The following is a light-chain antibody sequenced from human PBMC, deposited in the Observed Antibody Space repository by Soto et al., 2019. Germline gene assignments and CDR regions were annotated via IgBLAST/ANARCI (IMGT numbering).Light chain of an antibody. Sequence: EIVLTQSPGTLSLSPVERATLSCRASQSVSSSYLAWYQQKPGQAPRFLIYGASSRATGIPDRFSGSGSGTDFTLTISRLEPEDFAVYYCQQYRSSPFTFGQGTKVDIK. CDR1: QSVSSSY. CDR2: GAS. V-gene: IGKV3-20*01. J-gene: IGKJ3*01. CDR3: QQYRSSPFT.